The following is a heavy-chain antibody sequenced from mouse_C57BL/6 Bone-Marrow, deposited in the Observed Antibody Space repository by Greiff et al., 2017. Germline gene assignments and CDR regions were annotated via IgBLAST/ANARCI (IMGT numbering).Heavy chain of an antibody. D-gene: IGHD1-1*01. CDR3: TTVVHY. CDR2: IDPENGDT. J-gene: IGHJ2*01. CDR1: GFNIKDDY. V-gene: IGHV14-4*01. Sequence: VQLQQSGAELVRPGASVKLSCTASGFNIKDDYMHWVKQRPEQGLEWIGWIDPENGDTEYASKFKGKAPIPADTSSNAAYLHLSSLTSEDTAVYYCTTVVHYWGQGTTLTVSS.